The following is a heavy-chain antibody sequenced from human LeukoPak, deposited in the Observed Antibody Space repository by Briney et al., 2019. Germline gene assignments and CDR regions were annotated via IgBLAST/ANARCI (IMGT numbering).Heavy chain of an antibody. CDR1: GGSFSGYY. J-gene: IGHJ6*02. CDR2: INHSGST. CDR3: ARGRGLGVVPAYYYYGMDV. D-gene: IGHD2-2*01. V-gene: IGHV4-34*01. Sequence: ASETLSLTCAVYGGSFSGYYWSWIRQPPGKGLEWIGEINHSGSTNYNPSLKSRVTISEDTSKNQFSLKLSSVTAADTAVYYCARGRGLGVVPAYYYYGMDVWGQGTTVTVSS.